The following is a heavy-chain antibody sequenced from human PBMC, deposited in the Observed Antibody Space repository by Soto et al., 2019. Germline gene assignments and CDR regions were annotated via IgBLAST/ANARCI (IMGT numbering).Heavy chain of an antibody. Sequence: ASVKVSRKASVYRYTSYGISWVLQAPGQGLEWMGWISAYNGNTNYAQKLQGRVTMTTDTSTSTAYMELRSLRSDDTAVYYCARGSSYDILTGYPTPGAFDIWGQGTMVTVSS. CDR2: ISAYNGNT. J-gene: IGHJ3*02. V-gene: IGHV1-18*01. CDR3: ARGSSYDILTGYPTPGAFDI. CDR1: VYRYTSYG. D-gene: IGHD3-9*01.